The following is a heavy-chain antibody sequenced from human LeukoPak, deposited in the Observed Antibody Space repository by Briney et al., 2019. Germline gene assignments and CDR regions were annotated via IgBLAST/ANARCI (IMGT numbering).Heavy chain of an antibody. CDR2: ISYDGSNK. Sequence: PGGSLRLSCAASGFTFSSYGMHWVRQAPGKGLEWVAVISYDGSNKYYADSVKGRFTISRDNSKNTLYLQMNSLRAEDTAVYYCAKGKSSGWPYYFDYWGQGTLVTVSS. CDR1: GFTFSSYG. CDR3: AKGKSSGWPYYFDY. V-gene: IGHV3-30*12. J-gene: IGHJ4*02. D-gene: IGHD6-19*01.